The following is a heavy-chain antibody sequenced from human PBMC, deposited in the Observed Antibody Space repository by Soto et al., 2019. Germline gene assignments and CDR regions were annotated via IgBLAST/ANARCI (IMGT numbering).Heavy chain of an antibody. J-gene: IGHJ4*02. Sequence: ASVKVSCKASGYTFTGYYMHWVRQSPGQGLEWMGWINPNSGGTNYAQKFQGRVTMTRDTSIGTAYMELSRLRSDDTAVYYCARGPLGYCSSTSCYNSDYWGQGTLVTVSS. CDR2: INPNSGGT. D-gene: IGHD2-2*02. CDR3: ARGPLGYCSSTSCYNSDY. CDR1: GYTFTGYY. V-gene: IGHV1-2*02.